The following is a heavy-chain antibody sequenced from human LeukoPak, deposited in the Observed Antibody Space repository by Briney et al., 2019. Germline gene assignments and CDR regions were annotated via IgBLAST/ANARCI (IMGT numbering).Heavy chain of an antibody. D-gene: IGHD3-9*01. J-gene: IGHJ5*02. CDR3: AKDWHILTGRNCFDP. CDR2: IYHSGST. V-gene: IGHV4-38-2*02. CDR1: GYSISSGYY. Sequence: SETLSLTCTVSGYSISSGYYWGWIRQPPGKGLEWIGSIYHSGSTYYNPSLKSRVTISVDTSKNQFSLKLSSVTAADTAIYYCAKDWHILTGRNCFDPWGQGTLVTVSS.